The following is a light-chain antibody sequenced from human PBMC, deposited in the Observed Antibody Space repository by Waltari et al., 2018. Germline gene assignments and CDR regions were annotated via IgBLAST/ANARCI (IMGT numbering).Light chain of an antibody. Sequence: SALTQPASVSGSPGQSITISCTGASADLARYNLVSWYQHPPAKAPKLMIYEAVKRPSGVSNRFSGAKSGTTASLIISGLQADDEADYYCCSYTGSSTSYGCGSGTKVTVL. CDR1: SADLARYNL. CDR2: EAV. J-gene: IGLJ1*01. V-gene: IGLV2-23*01. CDR3: CSYTGSSTSYG.